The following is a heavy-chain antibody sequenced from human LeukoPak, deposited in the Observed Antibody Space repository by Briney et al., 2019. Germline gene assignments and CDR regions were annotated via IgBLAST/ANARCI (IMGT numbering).Heavy chain of an antibody. Sequence: SETLSLTCTVSGGSIRSYYWSWMRQPPGKGLEGIGYIYYSGSTNYNPSLKSRVTISVDTSKNQFSLKLSSVTAADTAVYYCARLKYSSGWYYFDYWGQGTLVTVSS. J-gene: IGHJ4*02. V-gene: IGHV4-59*01. D-gene: IGHD6-19*01. CDR3: ARLKYSSGWYYFDY. CDR2: IYYSGST. CDR1: GGSIRSYY.